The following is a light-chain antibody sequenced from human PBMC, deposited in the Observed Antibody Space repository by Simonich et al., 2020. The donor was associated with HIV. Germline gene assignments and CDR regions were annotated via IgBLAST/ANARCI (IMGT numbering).Light chain of an antibody. CDR1: SSDVGGYNY. CDR2: DVS. Sequence: QSALPQPASVSGSPGQSITISCTGTSSDVGGYNYVSWYQQHPGKAPKLMIYDVSNRPSGVSNRFSGSKSGNTASLTISGLQAEDEADYYCSSYTSNSTLVFGGGTKLTVL. V-gene: IGLV2-14*03. CDR3: SSYTSNSTLV. J-gene: IGLJ3*02.